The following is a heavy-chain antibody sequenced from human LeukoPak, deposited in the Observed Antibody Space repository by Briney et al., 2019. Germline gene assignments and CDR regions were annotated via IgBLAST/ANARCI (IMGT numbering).Heavy chain of an antibody. Sequence: SSETLSLTCTVSGGSISSGSYYWSWIRQPAGKGLEWIGRIYTSGSTNYNPSLKSRVTISVDTSKNQFSLKLSSVTAADTAVYYCARSDYYDSSGYYPFDYWGQGTLVTVSS. J-gene: IGHJ4*02. CDR3: ARSDYYDSSGYYPFDY. CDR1: GGSISSGSYY. V-gene: IGHV4-61*02. D-gene: IGHD3-22*01. CDR2: IYTSGST.